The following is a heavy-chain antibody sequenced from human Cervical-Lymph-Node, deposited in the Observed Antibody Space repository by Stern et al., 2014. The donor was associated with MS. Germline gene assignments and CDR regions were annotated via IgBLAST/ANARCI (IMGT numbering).Heavy chain of an antibody. Sequence: EVQLVQSGAELIRPGESLRISCKGSGYKFSIYWIAWVRQMPGKGLEWMGITYPGDSETRASPSFQGQFAISTDNPTSHAYLQWSGLNASDTAMYFCARQATAWASDVWGQGTLVTVSS. D-gene: IGHD2-21*02. CDR1: GYKFSIYW. CDR3: ARQATAWASDV. CDR2: TYPGDSET. V-gene: IGHV5-51*04. J-gene: IGHJ4*02.